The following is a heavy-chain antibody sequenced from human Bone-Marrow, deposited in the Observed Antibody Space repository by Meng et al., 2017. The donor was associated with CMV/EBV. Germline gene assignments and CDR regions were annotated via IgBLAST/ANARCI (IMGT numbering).Heavy chain of an antibody. V-gene: IGHV3-30*02. CDR3: AKDKGLRFLECFSV. CDR2: IRYDGSNK. CDR1: GFTFSSYG. J-gene: IGHJ4*02. Sequence: GESLKISCAASGFTFSSYGMHWVRQAPGKGLEGVAFIRYDGSNKYYADSVKGRFTISRDNSKNMLYMQMNSLRAEDTAVYYCAKDKGLRFLECFSVGGQGTLVTVSS. D-gene: IGHD3-3*01.